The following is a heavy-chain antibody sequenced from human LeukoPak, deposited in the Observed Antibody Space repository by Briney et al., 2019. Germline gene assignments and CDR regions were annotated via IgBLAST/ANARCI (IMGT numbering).Heavy chain of an antibody. J-gene: IGHJ4*02. V-gene: IGHV4-61*02. CDR2: IYTSGST. Sequence: SQTLSLTCTVSGGSISSGSYYWSWIRQPAGKGLEWIGRIYTSGSTNYNPSLKSRVTISVDTSKNQFSLKLSSVTAADTAVYYCASANYYDSSGYYDYWGQGTLVTVSS. CDR1: GGSISSGSYY. D-gene: IGHD3-22*01. CDR3: ASANYYDSSGYYDY.